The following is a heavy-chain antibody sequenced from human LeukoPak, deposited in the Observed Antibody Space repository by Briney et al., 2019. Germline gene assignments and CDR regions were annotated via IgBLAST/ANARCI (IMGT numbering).Heavy chain of an antibody. V-gene: IGHV4-39*07. CDR3: ERAEECYDFWSGYYRSSWFDP. J-gene: IGHJ5*02. CDR2: IYYSGST. Sequence: SETLSLTCTVPGGSISSSSYYWGWIRQPPGKGLEWIGSIYYSGSTHYNPSLKSRVTISVDTSKNQFSLKLSSVTAADTAVYYCERAEECYDFWSGYYRSSWFDPWGQGTLVTVSS. CDR1: GGSISSSSYY. D-gene: IGHD3-3*01.